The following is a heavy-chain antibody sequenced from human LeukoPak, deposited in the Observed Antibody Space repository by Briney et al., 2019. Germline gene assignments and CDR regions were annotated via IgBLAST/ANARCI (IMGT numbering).Heavy chain of an antibody. J-gene: IGHJ4*02. CDR1: GGSFSGYY. CDR2: INHSGST. V-gene: IGHV4-34*01. D-gene: IGHD2-2*01. CDR3: ARSKIRIVVVPAAAYFDY. Sequence: SETQSLTCAVYGGSFSGYYWSWIRQPPGKGLEWIGEINHSGSTNYNPSLKSRVTISVDTSKNQFSLKLSSVTAADTAVYYCARSKIRIVVVPAAAYFDYWGQGTLVTVSS.